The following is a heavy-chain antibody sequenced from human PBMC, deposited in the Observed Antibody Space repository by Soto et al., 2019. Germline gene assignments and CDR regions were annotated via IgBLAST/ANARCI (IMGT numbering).Heavy chain of an antibody. J-gene: IGHJ3*02. Sequence: QVQLQESGPGLVTPSQTLSLTCSVSGGSISSGGYYWSWIRQHPGKGLEWVGYRYYSGGSYHNPSLKSRVTISVDTSKNQFSLKLTSVTVADTAVYFCVRGYDSSGYFPDAFDIWGQGTMVTVSS. CDR1: GGSISSGGYY. V-gene: IGHV4-31*03. D-gene: IGHD3-22*01. CDR2: RYYSGGS. CDR3: VRGYDSSGYFPDAFDI.